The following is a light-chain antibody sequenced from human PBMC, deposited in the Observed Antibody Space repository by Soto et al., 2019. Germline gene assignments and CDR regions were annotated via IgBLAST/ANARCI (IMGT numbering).Light chain of an antibody. CDR2: RAS. V-gene: IGKV3-15*01. Sequence: EKVLTQSPATLSVSPGERATLSCRAGQSVNSNLAWYQQKPGQAPSLLIYRASTRATGVPARFTGSGSGTDFTLTISGLQSEDFAVYYCQQYNNWPRTFGQGTKVDIK. CDR1: QSVNSN. J-gene: IGKJ1*01. CDR3: QQYNNWPRT.